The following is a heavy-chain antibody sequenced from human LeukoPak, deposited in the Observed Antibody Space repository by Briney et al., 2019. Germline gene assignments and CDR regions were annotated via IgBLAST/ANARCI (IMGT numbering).Heavy chain of an antibody. D-gene: IGHD3-10*01. J-gene: IGHJ4*02. Sequence: PGGSLRLSCAASGFTFSSYVMNWVRQAPGKGLEWVSVISNSGGSTYYADSVKGRFTISRDNSKNTLFLQMNSLSAEDTAVYYCSCGSGSRRVDYWGQGTLVTVSS. V-gene: IGHV3-23*01. CDR2: ISNSGGST. CDR3: SCGSGSRRVDY. CDR1: GFTFSSYV.